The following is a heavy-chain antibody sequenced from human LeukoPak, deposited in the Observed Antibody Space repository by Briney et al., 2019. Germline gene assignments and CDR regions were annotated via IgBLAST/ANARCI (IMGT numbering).Heavy chain of an antibody. D-gene: IGHD2-15*01. J-gene: IGHJ3*02. V-gene: IGHV4-31*03. CDR2: IYYSGCT. Sequence: PSETLSLTCTVSGGSISSSSYYWGWIRQHPGKGLEWIGYIYYSGCTYYNPSLKSRVTISVDTSKNQFSLKLSSVTAADTAVYYCARSVVVVAIRAFDIWGQGTMVTVSS. CDR1: GGSISSSSYY. CDR3: ARSVVVVAIRAFDI.